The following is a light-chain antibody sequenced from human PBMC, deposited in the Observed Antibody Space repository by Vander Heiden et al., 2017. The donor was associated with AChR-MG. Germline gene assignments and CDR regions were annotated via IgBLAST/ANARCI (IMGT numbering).Light chain of an antibody. Sequence: DIQMTQSPSSLSASVGDRVTITCRASQTISTYLNWYQHKPGKAPKLLIYAASSFQSGVPSRFSGSGSGTDFTLTISSLQPEDFATYYCQQSDSTPYTFGQGTKLDIK. J-gene: IGKJ2*01. CDR2: AAS. CDR3: QQSDSTPYT. V-gene: IGKV1-39*01. CDR1: QTISTY.